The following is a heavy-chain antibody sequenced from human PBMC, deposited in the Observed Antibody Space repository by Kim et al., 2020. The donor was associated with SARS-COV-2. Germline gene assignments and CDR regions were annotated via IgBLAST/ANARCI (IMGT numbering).Heavy chain of an antibody. D-gene: IGHD3-22*01. CDR2: ISYDGSNK. CDR3: AREGYYYDSSGRPFDY. CDR1: GFTFSSYA. V-gene: IGHV3-30*04. J-gene: IGHJ4*02. Sequence: GRSLRLSCAASGFTFSSYAMHWVRQAPGKGLEWVAVISYDGSNKYYADSVKGRFTISRDNSKNTLYLQMNSLRAEDTAVYYCAREGYYYDSSGRPFDYWGQGTLVTVSS.